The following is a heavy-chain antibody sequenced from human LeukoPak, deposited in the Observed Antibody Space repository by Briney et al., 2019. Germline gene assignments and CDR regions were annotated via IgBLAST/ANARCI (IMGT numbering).Heavy chain of an antibody. V-gene: IGHV4-34*01. D-gene: IGHD2-2*01. Sequence: PSETLSLTCTVSGGSISSYYWSWIRQPPGKGLEWIGEINHSGSTNYNPSLKSRVTISVDTSKNQFSLKLSSVTAADTAVYYCARGRDIVVVPAAEFDYWGQGTLVTVSS. CDR2: INHSGST. J-gene: IGHJ4*02. CDR3: ARGRDIVVVPAAEFDY. CDR1: GGSISSYY.